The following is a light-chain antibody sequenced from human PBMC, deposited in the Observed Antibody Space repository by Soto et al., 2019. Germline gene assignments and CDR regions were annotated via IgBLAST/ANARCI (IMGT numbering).Light chain of an antibody. CDR3: QQYRSYVYT. CDR2: DAS. CDR1: QSISSW. J-gene: IGKJ2*01. V-gene: IGKV1-5*01. Sequence: DIQMTQSPSTLSASVGDRVSIACRASQSISSWLAWYQQKPGKAPKLLIYDASSLESGVPSRFSGSGSGTEFTLTISSLQPDDFATYYCQQYRSYVYTFGQGTKLEI.